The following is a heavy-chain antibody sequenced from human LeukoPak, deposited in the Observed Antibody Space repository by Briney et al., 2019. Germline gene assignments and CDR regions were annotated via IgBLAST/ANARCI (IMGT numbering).Heavy chain of an antibody. CDR1: GFTFDDYA. CDR2: ISYDGSNK. J-gene: IGHJ4*02. CDR3: ARKREWELLSGYFDY. Sequence: GGSLRLSCAASGFTFDDYAMHWVRQAPGKGLEWVAVISYDGSNKYYADSVKGRFTISRDNSKNTLYLQMNSLRAEDTAVYYCARKREWELLSGYFDYWGQGTLVTVSS. V-gene: IGHV3-30-3*01. D-gene: IGHD1-26*01.